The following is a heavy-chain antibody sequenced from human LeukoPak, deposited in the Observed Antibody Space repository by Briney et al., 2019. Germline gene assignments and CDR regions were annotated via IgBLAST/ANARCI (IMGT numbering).Heavy chain of an antibody. D-gene: IGHD2-15*01. Sequence: TGGSLRLSCAASGFTFSSYSMTWVRQAPGKGLEWVAVISYDGSNKYYADSVKGRFTISRDNSKNTLYLQMNSLRAEDTAVYYCAKDVGDYYYYYGMDVWGQGTTVTVSS. J-gene: IGHJ6*02. CDR1: GFTFSSYS. CDR2: ISYDGSNK. CDR3: AKDVGDYYYYYGMDV. V-gene: IGHV3-30*18.